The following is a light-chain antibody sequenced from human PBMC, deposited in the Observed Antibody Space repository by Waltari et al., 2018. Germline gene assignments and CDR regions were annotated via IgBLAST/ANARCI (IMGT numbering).Light chain of an antibody. Sequence: IQLTQSPSSLSASVGDRVTITCRASQGINHYLAWYQHKPGKAPKLLIYAASTLQSGVPSRFSGSGSGTDFTLTISSLQPEDFASYYCQQLNSYQWTFGQGTKVEVK. CDR3: QQLNSYQWT. CDR1: QGINHY. V-gene: IGKV1-9*01. CDR2: AAS. J-gene: IGKJ1*01.